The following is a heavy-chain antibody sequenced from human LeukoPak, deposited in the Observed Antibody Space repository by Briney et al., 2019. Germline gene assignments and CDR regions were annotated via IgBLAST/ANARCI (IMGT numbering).Heavy chain of an antibody. J-gene: IGHJ4*02. CDR3: ARDWVGATAAYNFDY. V-gene: IGHV1-3*01. CDR2: INAGNGNT. CDR1: GYTFTGYY. Sequence: ASVKVSCKASGYTFTGYYMHWVRQAPGQGLEWMGWINAGNGNTKYSQKFQGRVTITRDTSASTAYMELSSLRSEDTAVYYCARDWVGATAAYNFDYWGQGTLVTVSS. D-gene: IGHD1-26*01.